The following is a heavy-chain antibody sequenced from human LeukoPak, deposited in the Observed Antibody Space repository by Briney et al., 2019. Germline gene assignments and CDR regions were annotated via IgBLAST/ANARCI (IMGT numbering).Heavy chain of an antibody. CDR3: ARNNGMDV. J-gene: IGHJ6*02. CDR2: VNRDGSET. CDR1: GFTFSSYA. Sequence: GGSLRLSCAASGFTFSSYAMHWVRQAPGKGLEWVANVNRDGSETYYLDSVKGRFTISKDNAKNSLYLQMNSLRAEDTALYHCARNNGMDVWGRGTTVIVSS. V-gene: IGHV3-7*03.